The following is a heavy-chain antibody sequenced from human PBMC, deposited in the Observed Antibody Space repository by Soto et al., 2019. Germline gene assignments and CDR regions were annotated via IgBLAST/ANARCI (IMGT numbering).Heavy chain of an antibody. V-gene: IGHV1-69*01. CDR2: IIPMFGTA. CDR1: GGTFSSHA. CDR3: ARGWGYDSSDYYYAY. Sequence: VQLVQSGAEVRKPGSSVKVSCKASGGTFSSHAISWVRQAPGQGLEWMGGIIPMFGTANHAQKFQGRVTIIADESTSTAYMELSSLRSEDTAIYYCARGWGYDSSDYYYAYWGQGTVVIGSS. J-gene: IGHJ4*02. D-gene: IGHD3-22*01.